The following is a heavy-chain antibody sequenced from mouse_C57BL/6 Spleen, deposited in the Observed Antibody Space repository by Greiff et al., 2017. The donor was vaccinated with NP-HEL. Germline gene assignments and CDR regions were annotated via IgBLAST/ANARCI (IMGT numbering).Heavy chain of an antibody. D-gene: IGHD1-1*01. Sequence: VKLMESGPELVKPGASVKISCKASGYAFSSSWMNWVKQRPGTGLEWIGRIYPGDGDTNYNGKFKGKATLTADKSSSTAYMQLSSLTSEDSAVYFCARDYGSSPFDYWGQGTTLTVSS. CDR2: IYPGDGDT. V-gene: IGHV1-82*01. J-gene: IGHJ2*01. CDR1: GYAFSSSW. CDR3: ARDYGSSPFDY.